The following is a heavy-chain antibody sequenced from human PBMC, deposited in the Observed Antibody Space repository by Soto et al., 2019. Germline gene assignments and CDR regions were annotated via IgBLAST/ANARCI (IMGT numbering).Heavy chain of an antibody. Sequence: GGSLRLSCAGSGFTFGDSYMSWIRQAPGKGLEWLSYISPGSRYPAYADSVKGRFTISRDNVKRSLYLQMMSLTAEDTAIYYCVRGGGGGLFDPWGQGTMVTVS. V-gene: IGHV3-11*06. CDR2: ISPGSRYP. D-gene: IGHD2-15*01. CDR1: GFTFGDSY. CDR3: VRGGGGGLFDP. J-gene: IGHJ5*02.